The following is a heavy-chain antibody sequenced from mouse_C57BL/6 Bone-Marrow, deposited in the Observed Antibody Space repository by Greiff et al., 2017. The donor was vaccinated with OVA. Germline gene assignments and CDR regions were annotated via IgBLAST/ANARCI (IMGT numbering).Heavy chain of an antibody. CDR3: APLLPYY. J-gene: IGHJ2*01. CDR1: GYAFSSSW. D-gene: IGHD2-1*01. CDR2: IYPGDGDT. Sequence: QVQLQQSGPELVKPGASVKISCKASGYAFSSSWMNWVKQRPGKGLEWIGRIYPGDGDTNYNGKFKGKATLTADKSSNTAYMQLSSLTSEDSAVYFCAPLLPYYWGQGTTLTVSS. V-gene: IGHV1-82*01.